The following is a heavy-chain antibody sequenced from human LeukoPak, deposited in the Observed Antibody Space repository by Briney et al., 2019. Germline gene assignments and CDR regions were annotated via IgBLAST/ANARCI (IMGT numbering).Heavy chain of an antibody. V-gene: IGHV4-39*01. CDR2: IYYSGST. D-gene: IGHD6-13*01. Sequence: PSETLSLTCTVSGGSISSSSYYWGRIRQPPRKGLEWIGSIYYSGSTYYNPSLKSRVTISVDTSKNQFSLKLSSVTAADTAVYYCARHIKGYSSSWYWFDPWGQGTLVTVSS. CDR3: ARHIKGYSSSWYWFDP. J-gene: IGHJ5*02. CDR1: GGSISSSSYY.